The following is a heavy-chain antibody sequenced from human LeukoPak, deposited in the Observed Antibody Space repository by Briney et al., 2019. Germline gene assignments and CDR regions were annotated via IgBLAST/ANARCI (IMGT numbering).Heavy chain of an antibody. V-gene: IGHV4-30-2*01. Sequence: SETLSLTCAVSGGSISSGGYSWSWIRQPPGKGLEWIGYIYHSGSTYYNPSLKSRVTISVDRSKNQFSLKLSSVTAADTAVYYCARAEPAASVWFDPWGQGTLVSVSS. D-gene: IGHD2-2*01. J-gene: IGHJ5*02. CDR3: ARAEPAASVWFDP. CDR2: IYHSGST. CDR1: GGSISSGGYS.